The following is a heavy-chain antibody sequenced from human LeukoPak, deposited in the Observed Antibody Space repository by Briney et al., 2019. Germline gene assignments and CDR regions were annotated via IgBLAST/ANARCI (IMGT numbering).Heavy chain of an antibody. CDR1: GYSFTSYR. Sequence: GESLKISCKGSGYSFTSYRIGWVRQMPGKGLEWMGIIYPGDSDTRYSPSFQGQVTISADKSISTAYLQWSSLKASDTAMYYCARASSSWFPYYYGMDVWGQGTTVTVSS. V-gene: IGHV5-51*01. CDR3: ARASSSWFPYYYGMDV. J-gene: IGHJ6*02. D-gene: IGHD6-13*01. CDR2: IYPGDSDT.